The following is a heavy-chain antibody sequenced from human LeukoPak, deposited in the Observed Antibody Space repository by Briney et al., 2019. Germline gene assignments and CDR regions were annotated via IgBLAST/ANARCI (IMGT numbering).Heavy chain of an antibody. V-gene: IGHV3-53*01. CDR3: ARGGYNWDTDAGWFDP. Sequence: GGSLILSCAASGFTVRGNYMSWVRQAPGKGLEWVSVIYSGGGTSYADSVKGRFTISRDNSKNTLYLQMNSLRVEDTAVYYCARGGYNWDTDAGWFDPWGLGTLVTVSS. CDR1: GFTVRGNY. J-gene: IGHJ5*02. CDR2: IYSGGGT. D-gene: IGHD1/OR15-1a*01.